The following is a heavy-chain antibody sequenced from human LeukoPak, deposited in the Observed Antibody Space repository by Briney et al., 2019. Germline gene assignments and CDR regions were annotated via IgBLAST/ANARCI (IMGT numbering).Heavy chain of an antibody. V-gene: IGHV4-31*03. CDR2: IYYSGST. J-gene: IGHJ4*02. Sequence: SQTLSLTCTVSGGSISSGGYYWSWIRQHPGKGLEWIGYIYYSGSTYYNPSLKSRVTISVDTSKNQFSLKLSSVTAADTAVYYCGRDLWDSGYGLDYWGQGTLVTVSS. D-gene: IGHD5-12*01. CDR3: GRDLWDSGYGLDY. CDR1: GGSISSGGYY.